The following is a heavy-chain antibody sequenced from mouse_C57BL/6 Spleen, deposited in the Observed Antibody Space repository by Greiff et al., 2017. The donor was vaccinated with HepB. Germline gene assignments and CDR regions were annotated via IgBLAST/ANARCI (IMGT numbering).Heavy chain of an antibody. V-gene: IGHV1-82*01. CDR3: ESGSGYVGYAMDY. Sequence: VKLQESGPELVKPGASVKISCKASGYAFSSSWMNWVKQRPGKGLEWIGRIYPGDGDTNYNGKFKGKATLTAAKSSSTAYMQLSSLTSGDSAVYFCESGSGYVGYAMDYWGQGTSVTVSS. CDR2: IYPGDGDT. J-gene: IGHJ4*01. CDR1: GYAFSSSW. D-gene: IGHD1-1*01.